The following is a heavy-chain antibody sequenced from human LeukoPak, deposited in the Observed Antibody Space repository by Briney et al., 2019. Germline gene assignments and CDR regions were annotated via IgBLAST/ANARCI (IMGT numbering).Heavy chain of an antibody. CDR1: GGSFSPYH. CDR3: ARKHRWNGLYFDY. Sequence: SETLSLTCAVYGGSFSPYHWSWIRQPPGKGLEWIGEIHHSGSTNYNPSLKSRVTISVDTSKNQFSLMLRSVTAVDTAVYYCARKHRWNGLYFDYWGQGTLVTVSS. CDR2: IHHSGST. V-gene: IGHV4-34*01. J-gene: IGHJ4*02. D-gene: IGHD1-1*01.